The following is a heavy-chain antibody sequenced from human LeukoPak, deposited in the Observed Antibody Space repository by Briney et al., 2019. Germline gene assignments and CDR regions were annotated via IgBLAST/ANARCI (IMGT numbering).Heavy chain of an antibody. CDR2: MNPNSGGT. Sequence: GASVKVSCKASGYTFTGYYMHWVRQAPGQGLEWMGWMNPNSGGTNYAQKFQGRVTMTRDTSISTAYMELSRLRSDDTAVYYCARDSVTIFGVVGWFDPWGQGTLVTVSS. CDR1: GYTFTGYY. V-gene: IGHV1-2*02. D-gene: IGHD3-3*01. J-gene: IGHJ5*02. CDR3: ARDSVTIFGVVGWFDP.